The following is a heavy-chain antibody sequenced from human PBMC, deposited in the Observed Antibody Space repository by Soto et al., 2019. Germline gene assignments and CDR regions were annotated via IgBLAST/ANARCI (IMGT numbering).Heavy chain of an antibody. D-gene: IGHD5-18*01. Sequence: PGCSPRLSCAASRVTFSTYWVALVFQTPGKGLERVSNINQDGSAINYVDSVRGRFTISRDNAKNSLYLQMNSLRADDTAVYYCARDRAMDDYWGQGTLVTV. J-gene: IGHJ4*02. CDR2: INQDGSAI. V-gene: IGHV3-7*05. CDR3: ARDRAMDDY. CDR1: RVTFSTYW.